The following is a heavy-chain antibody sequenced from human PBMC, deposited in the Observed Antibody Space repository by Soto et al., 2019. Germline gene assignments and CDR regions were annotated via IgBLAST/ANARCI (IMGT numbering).Heavy chain of an antibody. V-gene: IGHV1-46*01. CDR3: ARAGIAYCSSTTCYLYYYVMDV. J-gene: IGHJ6*02. D-gene: IGHD2-2*01. CDR2: INPNSGST. Sequence: ASVKVSCKASGYSVTNYYMHWVRQAPGQGLEWMGIINPNSGSTTYAQKFQGRVTMTRDTSTSTVYMELTSLTSGDTAVYYCARAGIAYCSSTTCYLYYYVMDVWGQGTTVTVSS. CDR1: GYSVTNYY.